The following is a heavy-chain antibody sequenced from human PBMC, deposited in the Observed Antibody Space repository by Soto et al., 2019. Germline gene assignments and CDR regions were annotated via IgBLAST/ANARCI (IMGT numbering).Heavy chain of an antibody. CDR2: INPSGGST. D-gene: IGHD3-22*01. Sequence: VKVSCKASGYTFTSYYMHWVRQAPGQGLEWMGIINPSGGSTSYARKFQGRVTMTRDTSTSTVYMELSSLRSEDTAVYYCARENLYYYDSSGYYYVERARTDAFDIWGQGTMVTVSS. CDR3: ARENLYYYDSSGYYYVERARTDAFDI. V-gene: IGHV1-46*03. CDR1: GYTFTSYY. J-gene: IGHJ3*02.